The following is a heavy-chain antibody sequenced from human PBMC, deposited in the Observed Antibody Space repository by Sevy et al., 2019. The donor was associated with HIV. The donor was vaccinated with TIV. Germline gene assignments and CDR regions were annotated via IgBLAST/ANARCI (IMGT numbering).Heavy chain of an antibody. V-gene: IGHV3-15*07. CDR1: GFTFNNAW. J-gene: IGHJ3*02. Sequence: GGSLRLSCAASGFTFNNAWMNWVRQAQEKGLEWVGRIKGKADGGTTDYAAPVKGRFTISRDASENTLFLQMNSLKTDDTAVYYCTTEPRGYSSGARYAFDIWGQGTMVTVSS. D-gene: IGHD5-18*01. CDR3: TTEPRGYSSGARYAFDI. CDR2: IKGKADGGTT.